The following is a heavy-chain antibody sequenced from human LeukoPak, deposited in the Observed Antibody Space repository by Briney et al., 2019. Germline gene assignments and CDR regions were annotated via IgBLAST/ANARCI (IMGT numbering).Heavy chain of an antibody. CDR1: GYTFTDYY. Sequence: GASVKVSRKASGYTFTDYYMHWVRQAPGQGLEWMGWINPNSGGTQYAQKFQGRVTMTRDTSISTAYLDLNRLRSDDTAVYYCARDPITSGGVLAMGHRMDVWGQGTTVTVSS. CDR2: INPNSGGT. D-gene: IGHD3-16*02. J-gene: IGHJ6*02. V-gene: IGHV1-2*02. CDR3: ARDPITSGGVLAMGHRMDV.